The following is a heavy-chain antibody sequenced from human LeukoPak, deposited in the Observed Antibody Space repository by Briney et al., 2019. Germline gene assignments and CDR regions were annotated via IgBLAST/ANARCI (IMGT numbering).Heavy chain of an antibody. CDR3: TRDHNWAFDY. CDR2: IGLASGVT. Sequence: GGSLRLSCAASGFIFSSYSMDWVRQAPGRGLEWISYIGLASGVTSYADSVKGRFAISSDTARNSLYLHMHSLRAEDTAVYYCTRDHNWAFDYWGQGALVTVSS. CDR1: GFIFSSYS. J-gene: IGHJ4*02. V-gene: IGHV3-48*04. D-gene: IGHD1-20*01.